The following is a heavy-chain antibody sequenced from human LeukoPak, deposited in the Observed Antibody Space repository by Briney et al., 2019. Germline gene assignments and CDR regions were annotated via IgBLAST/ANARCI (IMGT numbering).Heavy chain of an antibody. CDR1: GSPFSGPA. V-gene: IGHV3-13*01. CDR3: ARDGPYYDFWSGYYPDAFDI. J-gene: IGHJ3*02. CDR2: FVTAGDT. D-gene: IGHD3-3*01. Sequence: GGSWGPSLAAPGSPFSGPAIHWSGQLTGKVLEWAQAFVTAGDTYYQGSVKGRFTISRENAKNSLYLQMNSLRAGDTAVYYCARDGPYYDFWSGYYPDAFDIWGQGTMVTVSS.